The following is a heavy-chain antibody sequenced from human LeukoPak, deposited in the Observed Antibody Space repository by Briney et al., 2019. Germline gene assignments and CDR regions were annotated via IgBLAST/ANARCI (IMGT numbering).Heavy chain of an antibody. Sequence: SETLSLTCTVSGGSISGYYWSWIRQPPGKGLEWIGEINHSGSTNYNPSLKSRVTISVDTSKNQFSLKLSSVTAADTAVYYCARGGIQLWLRWGQGTLVTVSS. V-gene: IGHV4-34*01. CDR3: ARGGIQLWLR. D-gene: IGHD5-18*01. CDR1: GGSISGYY. J-gene: IGHJ4*02. CDR2: INHSGST.